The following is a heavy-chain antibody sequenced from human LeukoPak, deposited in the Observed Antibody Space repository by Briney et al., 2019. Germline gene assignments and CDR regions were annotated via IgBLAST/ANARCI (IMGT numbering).Heavy chain of an antibody. CDR2: ISYDGSNK. J-gene: IGHJ6*04. V-gene: IGHV3-30*18. CDR3: EKGQGRTPGGMAV. D-gene: IGHD7-27*01. Sequence: GRSLRLSCAASGFTFSSYGMHWVRQAPGKGLEWVAVISYDGSNKYYADSVKGRFTISRDNSKNTLYLQMNSLRAEDTAVYYCEKGQGRTPGGMAVGAKGP. CDR1: GFTFSSYG.